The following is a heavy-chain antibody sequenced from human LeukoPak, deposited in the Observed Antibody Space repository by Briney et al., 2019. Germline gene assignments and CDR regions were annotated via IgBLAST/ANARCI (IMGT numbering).Heavy chain of an antibody. D-gene: IGHD3-22*01. J-gene: IGHJ4*02. CDR2: INTYNGNT. CDR1: GCPFTSYG. CDR3: AREGSGYLDY. V-gene: IGHV1-18*01. Sequence: PRAAVKVSFKASGCPFTSYGISWGRRGPGQGVGWRGWINTYNGNTNYSEKLEGRVTMTTDTSTSTAYMELRSLRSDDTAVYYCAREGSGYLDYWGQGTLVTVSS.